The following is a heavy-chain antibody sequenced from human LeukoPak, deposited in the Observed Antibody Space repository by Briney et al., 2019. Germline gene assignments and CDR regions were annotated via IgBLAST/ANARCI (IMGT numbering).Heavy chain of an antibody. V-gene: IGHV3-64*01. J-gene: IGHJ6*03. CDR1: GFTFSNYA. Sequence: PGGSLRLSCAASGFTFSNYAMHWVRQAPGKGLEYVSAISSNGGSTYYANSVKGRFTISRDNSKNTLYLQMNSLRAEDTAVYYCAKDPAAVRGVIYYYYMDVWGKGTTVTISS. CDR3: AKDPAAVRGVIYYYYMDV. CDR2: ISSNGGST. D-gene: IGHD3-10*01.